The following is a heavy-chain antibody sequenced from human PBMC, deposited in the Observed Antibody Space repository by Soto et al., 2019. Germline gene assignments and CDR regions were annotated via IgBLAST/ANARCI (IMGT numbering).Heavy chain of an antibody. D-gene: IGHD2-21*01. V-gene: IGHV3-23*01. CDR1: GFALENYA. CDR3: ARGLGVANNWFDP. J-gene: IGHJ5*02. Sequence: GGSLRLSCAASGFALENYAMNWVRQAPGKGLEWVSVIRKNDGNTHYADSVKGRFTISRDNAKNSLYLQMNSLRDEDTAVYYCARGLGVANNWFDPWGQGTLVTVSS. CDR2: IRKNDGNT.